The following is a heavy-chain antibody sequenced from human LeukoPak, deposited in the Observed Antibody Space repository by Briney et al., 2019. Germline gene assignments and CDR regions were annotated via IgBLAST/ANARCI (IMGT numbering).Heavy chain of an antibody. CDR2: ISGSGGST. D-gene: IGHD6-13*01. CDR1: GFTFSSYA. Sequence: GGSLRLSCAASGFTFSSYAMSWVRQAPGKGLEWVSAISGSGGSTYYADSVKGRFTISRDNSKNTLYLQMNSLRAEGTAVYYCAKGYSSSWYGGGYFDYWGQGTLVTVSS. CDR3: AKGYSSSWYGGGYFDY. V-gene: IGHV3-23*01. J-gene: IGHJ4*02.